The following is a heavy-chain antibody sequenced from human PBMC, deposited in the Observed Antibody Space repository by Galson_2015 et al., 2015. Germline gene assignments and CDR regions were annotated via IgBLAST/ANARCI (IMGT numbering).Heavy chain of an antibody. CDR1: GYSISSDYY. CDR3: ARAPGSGKYYFDY. V-gene: IGHV4-38-2*02. Sequence: SETLSLTCTVSGYSISSDYYWGWIRQPPGKGLEWIGNIYHSGSTYYNPSLKSRVTISVDTSKNQFSLKLSSVTVTDTAVYYCARAPGSGKYYFDYWGQGALVTVSS. J-gene: IGHJ4*02. CDR2: IYHSGST. D-gene: IGHD3-10*01.